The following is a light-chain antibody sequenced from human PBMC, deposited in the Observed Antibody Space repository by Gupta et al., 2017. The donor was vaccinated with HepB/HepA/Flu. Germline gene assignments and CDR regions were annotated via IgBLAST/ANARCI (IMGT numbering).Light chain of an antibody. CDR2: RDT. V-gene: IGLV3-9*01. J-gene: IGLJ1*01. CDR3: QVWDSNTEI. CDR1: NIGNKN. Sequence: SYELTQPLSVSVALGQTARITCGGNNIGNKNVHWYHQKPGQAPVLVIYRDTNRPSRIPGRFSGSNSGNTATLTITRAQAGDEADYYCQVWDSNTEIFGTGTKLTVL.